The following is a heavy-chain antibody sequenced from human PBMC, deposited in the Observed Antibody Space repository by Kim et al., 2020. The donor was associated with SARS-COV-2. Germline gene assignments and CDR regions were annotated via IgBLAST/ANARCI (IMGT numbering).Heavy chain of an antibody. V-gene: IGHV3-30*18. Sequence: GGSLRLSCAASGFTISSYGMHWVRQAPGKGLEWVAVISYDGSNKYYADSVKGRFTISRDNSKNTLYLQMNSLRAEDTAVYYCAKREDYDFWSGYVDYYYYGMDVWGQGTTVTVSS. CDR1: GFTISSYG. J-gene: IGHJ6*02. CDR3: AKREDYDFWSGYVDYYYYGMDV. CDR2: ISYDGSNK. D-gene: IGHD3-3*01.